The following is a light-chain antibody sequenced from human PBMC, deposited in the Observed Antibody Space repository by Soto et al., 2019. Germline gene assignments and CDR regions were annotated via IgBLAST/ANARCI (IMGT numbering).Light chain of an antibody. V-gene: IGKV3-15*01. CDR3: QHYNNWPPT. CDR2: DAS. J-gene: IGKJ3*01. Sequence: EIVLTQSPGTLSLSPGERATLSCRASQSLSSSRSLYQQKHGHGPTLLIYDASARATGIPARFRGSGSGSEFTLTISSLQSEDFAVYDCQHYNNWPPTFGPGTKVDIK. CDR1: QSLSSS.